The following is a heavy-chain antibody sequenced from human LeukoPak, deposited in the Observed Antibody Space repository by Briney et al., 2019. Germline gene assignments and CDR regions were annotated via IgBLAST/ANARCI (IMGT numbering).Heavy chain of an antibody. V-gene: IGHV4-34*01. CDR2: INHSGST. D-gene: IGHD6-6*01. J-gene: IGHJ4*02. Sequence: SETLSLTCAVYGGSFSGYYWSWIRQPPGKGLEWIGEINHSGSTNYNPSLKSRVAISVDTSKNQFSLKLSSVTAADTAVYYCASGGSSSSFDYWGQGTLVTVSS. CDR1: GGSFSGYY. CDR3: ASGGSSSSFDY.